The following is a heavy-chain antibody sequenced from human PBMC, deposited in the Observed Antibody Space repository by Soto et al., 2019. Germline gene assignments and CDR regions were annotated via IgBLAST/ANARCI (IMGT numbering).Heavy chain of an antibody. V-gene: IGHV3-23*01. CDR1: GFTFRNYA. CDR3: AMRRYEDSGYFED. CDR2: MSGRGFKT. J-gene: IGHJ4*02. D-gene: IGHD3-22*01. Sequence: EVQLLESGGGLVQPGGSLRLSCAASGFTFRNYAMSWVRLAPGKGLEWVSAMSGRGFKTYYADSVKGRFTISRDNSKNMLYLQMDSLSADYTAVYYCAMRRYEDSGYFEDWGQGNLVTVSS.